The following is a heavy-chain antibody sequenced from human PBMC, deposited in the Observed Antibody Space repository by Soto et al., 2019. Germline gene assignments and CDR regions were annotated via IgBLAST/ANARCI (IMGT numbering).Heavy chain of an antibody. CDR2: IKPNSGDT. CDR3: ARGYGGLVNYVFYFYGLDV. Sequence: ASVKVSCKASGYTFIDYYIHWVRLAPGQGLEWMGWIKPNSGDTKYAQKFQGWVTMTRDTSIRTAYMELSRLRSDDTAIYYCARGYGGLVNYVFYFYGLDVWGQGTTVTVSS. D-gene: IGHD3-10*01. J-gene: IGHJ6*02. V-gene: IGHV1-2*04. CDR1: GYTFIDYY.